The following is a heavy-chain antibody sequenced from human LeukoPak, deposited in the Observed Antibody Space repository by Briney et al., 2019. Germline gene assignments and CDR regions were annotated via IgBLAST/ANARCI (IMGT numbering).Heavy chain of an antibody. CDR3: ARANCDGDCYLKH. CDR1: GYTFANYA. Sequence: ASVKVSCKASGYTFANYAITWVRQAPGQGLEYMGWISVDNGDTNDAQMLQGRVTMTTDTSTNTAYMELRGLRSAATAVYYCARANCDGDCYLKHWGQGTLVTVSS. CDR2: ISVDNGDT. V-gene: IGHV1-18*01. J-gene: IGHJ4*02. D-gene: IGHD2-21*02.